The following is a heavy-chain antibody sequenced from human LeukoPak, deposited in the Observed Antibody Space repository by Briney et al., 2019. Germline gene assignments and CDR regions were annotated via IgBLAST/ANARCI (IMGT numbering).Heavy chain of an antibody. J-gene: IGHJ4*02. Sequence: SETLSLTCTVSGYSISSGYYWGWIRQPPGKGLEWIGSIYHSGSTYYNPSLKSRVTISVDTSKNQFSLKLSSVTAADTAVYYCARDSRGYVPNFDYWGQGTLVTASS. V-gene: IGHV4-38-2*02. CDR2: IYHSGST. CDR1: GYSISSGYY. CDR3: ARDSRGYVPNFDY. D-gene: IGHD5-12*01.